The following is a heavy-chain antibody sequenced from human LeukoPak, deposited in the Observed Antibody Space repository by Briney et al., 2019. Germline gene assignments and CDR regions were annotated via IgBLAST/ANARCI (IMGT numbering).Heavy chain of an antibody. CDR2: INPNDGTT. Sequence: ASVKVSCKASGYTFTSYGISWVRQAPGQGLEWMGIINPNDGTTSYAQKFQGRVTMTRDTSTSTVYLELSSLRFEDSALYYCARSQWELPGTNFDYWGQGTLVTVSS. CDR3: ARSQWELPGTNFDY. D-gene: IGHD1-26*01. CDR1: GYTFTSYG. J-gene: IGHJ4*02. V-gene: IGHV1-46*01.